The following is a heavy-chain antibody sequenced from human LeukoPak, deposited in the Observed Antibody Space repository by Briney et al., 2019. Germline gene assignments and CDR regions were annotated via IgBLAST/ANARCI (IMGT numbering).Heavy chain of an antibody. D-gene: IGHD2-15*01. J-gene: IGHJ4*02. CDR2: INQRGST. CDR1: GYSISRGYY. V-gene: IGHV4-38-2*01. Sequence: SETLSLTCAVSGYSISRGYYWGWSRQPPGKGGEWSGRINQRGSTYYNPSLKSRVTISVDTSTNQFSLKLSSVTAADTAVYYCASLWLGYCSGGSCYSDYWGQGTLVTVSS. CDR3: ASLWLGYCSGGSCYSDY.